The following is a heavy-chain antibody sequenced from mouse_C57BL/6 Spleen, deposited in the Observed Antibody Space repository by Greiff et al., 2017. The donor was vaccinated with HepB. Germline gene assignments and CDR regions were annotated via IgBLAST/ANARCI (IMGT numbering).Heavy chain of an antibody. J-gene: IGHJ3*01. CDR1: GFTFSDYG. V-gene: IGHV5-17*01. CDR3: ARRSGPWFAY. CDR2: ISSGSSTI. Sequence: EVMLVESGGGLVKPGGSLKLSCAASGFTFSDYGMHWVRQAPEKGLEWVAYISSGSSTIYYADTVKGRFTISRDNAKNTLFLQMTSLWSEDTAMYYCARRSGPWFAYWGQGTLVTVSA.